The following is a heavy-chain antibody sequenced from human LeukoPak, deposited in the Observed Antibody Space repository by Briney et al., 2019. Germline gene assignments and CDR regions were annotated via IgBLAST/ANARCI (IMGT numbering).Heavy chain of an antibody. V-gene: IGHV3-33*01. Sequence: PGGSLRLSCAASGFTFRSYDMHWVRQAPGKGLEWVAVVWYDESNKYYVDSVKGRFTISRDNSKNTLYLQMNSLRVEDTALYYCAREDSSGAFDIWSQGTMVTVSS. J-gene: IGHJ3*02. CDR3: AREDSSGAFDI. CDR2: VWYDESNK. CDR1: GFTFRSYD. D-gene: IGHD3-22*01.